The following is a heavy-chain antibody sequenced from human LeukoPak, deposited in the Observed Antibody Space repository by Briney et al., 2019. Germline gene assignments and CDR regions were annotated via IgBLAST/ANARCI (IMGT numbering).Heavy chain of an antibody. CDR2: IYTSGST. V-gene: IGHV4-61*02. CDR1: GGSISSGNYY. Sequence: SETLSLTCTVSGGSISSGNYYWSWIRTPAGKGLEWIGRIYTSGSTNYNPSLKSRVTISVDTSKNQFSLKLSSVTAADTAVYYCAREGDYYDTSGTLDYWGQGTLVTVSS. CDR3: AREGDYYDTSGTLDY. J-gene: IGHJ4*02. D-gene: IGHD3-22*01.